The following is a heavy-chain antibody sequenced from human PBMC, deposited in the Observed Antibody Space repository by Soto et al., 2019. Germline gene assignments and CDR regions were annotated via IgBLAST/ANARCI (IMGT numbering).Heavy chain of an antibody. V-gene: IGHV4-34*01. J-gene: IGHJ4*02. CDR1: GGSFSGYY. Sequence: PSETLSLTCAVYGGSFSGYYWSWIRQPPGKGLEWIGEINHSGSTNYNPSLKSRVTISVDTSKNQFSLKLSSVTAADTAVYYCARGLPHDYGDYPYFDYWGQGTLVTVSS. CDR3: ARGLPHDYGDYPYFDY. CDR2: INHSGST. D-gene: IGHD4-17*01.